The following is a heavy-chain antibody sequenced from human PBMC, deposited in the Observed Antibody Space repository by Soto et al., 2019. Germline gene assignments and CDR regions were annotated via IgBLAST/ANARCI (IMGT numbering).Heavy chain of an antibody. CDR1: GGSLSDYF. J-gene: IGHJ6*03. D-gene: IGHD2-21*01. CDR3: ARGGISHWAYFYYMDV. V-gene: IGHV4-34*01. Sequence: SETLSLTCVVSGGSLSDYFWSWIRQPPGMALEWIGEVNHLGSINYNPSLKSRVTMPVDTSKNQFSLTLNSVTAADTATYYCARGGISHWAYFYYMDVWDRGTTVTSP. CDR2: VNHLGSI.